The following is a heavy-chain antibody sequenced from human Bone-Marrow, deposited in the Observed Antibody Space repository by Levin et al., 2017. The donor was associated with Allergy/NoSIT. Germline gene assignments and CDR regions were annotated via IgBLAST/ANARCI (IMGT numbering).Heavy chain of an antibody. D-gene: IGHD5-12*01. CDR1: GFTFRSYG. V-gene: IGHV3-30*03. CDR2: ISYDGSNK. J-gene: IGHJ6*02. Sequence: LSLTCAASGFTFRSYGMHWVRQAPGKGLEWVAVISYDGSNKYYADSVKGRFTISRDNSKNTLYLQMNSLRAEDTAVYYCATDTGDIVATIRGIYYYYGMDVWGQGTTVTVSS. CDR3: ATDTGDIVATIRGIYYYYGMDV.